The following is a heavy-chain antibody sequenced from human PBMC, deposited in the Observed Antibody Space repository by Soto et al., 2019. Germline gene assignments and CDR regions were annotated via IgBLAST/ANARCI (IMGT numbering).Heavy chain of an antibody. CDR1: GGFIDSGASY. CDR2: IYYNGNS. Sequence: QVQLQESGPGLVGPSQTLSLTCTVSGGFIDSGASYWSWIRQPPGKGLEWIGYIYYNGNSYYNPSLMIRITLSVDTSKNQCTRKSRSVTAAASAVYYCVRDVPAAAIPAYYSGFDVWGQGTTVTVS. J-gene: IGHJ6*02. D-gene: IGHD6-25*01. CDR3: VRDVPAAAIPAYYSGFDV. V-gene: IGHV4-30-4*01.